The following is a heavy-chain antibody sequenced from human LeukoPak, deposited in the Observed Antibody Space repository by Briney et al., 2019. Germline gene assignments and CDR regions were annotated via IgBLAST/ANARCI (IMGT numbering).Heavy chain of an antibody. J-gene: IGHJ3*02. Sequence: ASVKVSCKASGGTFSSYDINWVRQATGQGLEWMGWMNPNSGNTGYAQKFQGRVTITRNTSISTAYMELSSLRSEDTAVYYCARGRGSYPPNDIWGQGTMVTVSS. D-gene: IGHD1-26*01. CDR1: GGTFSSYD. CDR2: MNPNSGNT. CDR3: ARGRGSYPPNDI. V-gene: IGHV1-8*03.